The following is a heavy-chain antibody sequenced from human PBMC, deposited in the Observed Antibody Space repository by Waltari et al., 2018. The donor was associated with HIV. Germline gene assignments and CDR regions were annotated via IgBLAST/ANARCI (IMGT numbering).Heavy chain of an antibody. J-gene: IGHJ4*02. CDR1: GFTVSSHY. V-gene: IGHV3-53*01. Sequence: EVQLVASGGGFIQPGGPVRLSCSASGFTVSSHYMSCVPQAPGKWLEWVSVIYSGGSTYYADSVKGRFTISRDNSKNTLYLQMNSLRAEDTAVYYCARDGPLLGATSSHGEGSYWGQGTLVTVSS. D-gene: IGHD1-26*01. CDR3: ARDGPLLGATSSHGEGSY. CDR2: IYSGGST.